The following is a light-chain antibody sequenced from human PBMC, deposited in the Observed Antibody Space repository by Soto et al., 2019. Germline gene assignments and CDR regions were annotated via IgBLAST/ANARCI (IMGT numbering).Light chain of an antibody. Sequence: EIVLTQSPGTLSLSPGERATLSCRASQSVSSTYLAWYQQKPGQAPRLLIYGASSRATGNPDRFSGSGSGTDFTHTISRLEPEDFAVYYCQHYGSLVLTFGGGTKVEIK. CDR2: GAS. V-gene: IGKV3-20*01. CDR1: QSVSSTY. J-gene: IGKJ4*01. CDR3: QHYGSLVLT.